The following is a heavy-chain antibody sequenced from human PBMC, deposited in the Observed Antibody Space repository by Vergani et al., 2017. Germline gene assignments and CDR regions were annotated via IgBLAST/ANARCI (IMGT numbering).Heavy chain of an antibody. D-gene: IGHD3-10*01. J-gene: IGHJ4*02. CDR1: GDTFTTSD. CDR3: ARKAPFRSGSYLRR. Sequence: QVQLVQSGPEVRKPGASVKVSCKASGDTFTTSDINWVRLATGQGLEWMGWINPSSGDTAYEPKFQGRFTITRDTSINTAFMELTSLRSEDTAVYFCARKAPFRSGSYLRRWGQGTLVTVSS. V-gene: IGHV1-8*03. CDR2: INPSSGDT.